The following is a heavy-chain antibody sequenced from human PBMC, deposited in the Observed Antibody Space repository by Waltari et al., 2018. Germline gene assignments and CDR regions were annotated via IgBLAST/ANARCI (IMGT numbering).Heavy chain of an antibody. V-gene: IGHV3-23*01. CDR3: AAGFGDFSSFDY. D-gene: IGHD3-10*01. CDR2: ISGTGART. J-gene: IGHJ4*02. CDR1: RLTFGSYA. Sequence: EVQLLESGGGLVQPGGSLRPYCELVRLTFGSYAMNGVRQAPGKGLEWVSGISGTGARTYYAVSVKGRFTVSRDNSQDTLYVQMNSLRVEDTAIYYCAAGFGDFSSFDYWGQGTLITVSS.